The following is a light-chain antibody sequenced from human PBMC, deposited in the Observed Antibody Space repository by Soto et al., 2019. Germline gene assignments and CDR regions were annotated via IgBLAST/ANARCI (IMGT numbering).Light chain of an antibody. CDR2: EVS. Sequence: QSALTQPRSVSGSPGQSVTISCTGTSSDVGTYDFVSWYQQHPGKAPKLMIYEVSKRPSGVPDRFSGSKSGNTASLTVSGLQTEDEADYYCSSALAFGTGTKLTVL. CDR1: SSDVGTYDF. V-gene: IGLV2-8*01. J-gene: IGLJ1*01. CDR3: SSALA.